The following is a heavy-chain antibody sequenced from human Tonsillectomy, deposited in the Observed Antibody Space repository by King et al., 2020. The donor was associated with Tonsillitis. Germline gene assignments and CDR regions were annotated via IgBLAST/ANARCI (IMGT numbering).Heavy chain of an antibody. CDR1: GFTFSSYA. CDR2: ISGSGGST. J-gene: IGHJ5*02. Sequence: VQLVESGGGLVQPGGSLRLSCAASGFTFSSYAMSWVRQAPGKGLEWVSAISGSGGSTYYADSVKGRFTISRDNSKNTLYLQMNSLRAEDTAVYYCAKDIRYQLLSGGPPSTWFDPWGQGTLVTVSS. CDR3: AKDIRYQLLSGGPPSTWFDP. D-gene: IGHD2-2*01. V-gene: IGHV3-23*04.